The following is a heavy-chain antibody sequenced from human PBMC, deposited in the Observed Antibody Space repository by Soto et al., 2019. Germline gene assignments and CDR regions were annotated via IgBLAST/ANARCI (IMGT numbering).Heavy chain of an antibody. D-gene: IGHD3-3*01. J-gene: IGHJ4*02. CDR1: GFTFSNYG. CDR2: ISGSGDST. Sequence: EVQLLESGGGLVQTGGSLRLSCAASGFTFSNYGMSWVRQPPGKGLEWVSTISGSGDSTYHADSVKGRFTISRDNSKNTLYLQMNSLRAEDTAVYYCAKDSATFGRFDYWGQGILVTVSS. V-gene: IGHV3-23*01. CDR3: AKDSATFGRFDY.